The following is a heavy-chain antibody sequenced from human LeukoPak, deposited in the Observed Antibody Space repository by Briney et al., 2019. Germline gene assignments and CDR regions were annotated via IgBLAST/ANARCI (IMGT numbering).Heavy chain of an antibody. CDR2: ISGSGGST. V-gene: IGHV3-23*01. J-gene: IGHJ4*02. Sequence: GGSLRLSCAASGFTFSSYAMSWVRQAPGKGLEWVSAISGSGGSTYYADSVKGRFTISRDNSKNTLYLQMNSLRAEDTAVYYCAKEAVAGRGAPYYFDYWGQGTLVTVSS. D-gene: IGHD6-19*01. CDR3: AKEAVAGRGAPYYFDY. CDR1: GFTFSSYA.